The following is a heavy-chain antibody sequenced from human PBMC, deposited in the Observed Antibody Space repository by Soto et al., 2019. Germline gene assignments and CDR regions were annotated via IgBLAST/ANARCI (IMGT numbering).Heavy chain of an antibody. J-gene: IGHJ4*02. V-gene: IGHV3-74*01. D-gene: IGHD6-19*01. CDR2: INSGGSST. Sequence: PGGSLRLSCAASGFTFSSYWMHWVRQAPGKGLVWVSRINSGGSSTSYADSVKGRFTISRDNAKNTLYLQMNSLRAEDTAVYYCARVSGIAVAGPGRFDYWGQGTLVPVSS. CDR3: ARVSGIAVAGPGRFDY. CDR1: GFTFSSYW.